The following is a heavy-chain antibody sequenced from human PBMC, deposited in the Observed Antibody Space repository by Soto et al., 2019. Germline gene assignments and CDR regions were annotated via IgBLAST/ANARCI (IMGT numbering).Heavy chain of an antibody. V-gene: IGHV6-1*01. Sequence: PSQTLSLTCAISGDSVSSNSAAWNWIRRSPSGGLEWIGRTYYRSKWYNDYAVTVKSRITNNPDTSKNQFSLQLNSVTPEDTAVYDCARWRLGAFDFWGQGTMVTVSS. CDR1: GDSVSSNSAA. CDR3: ARWRLGAFDF. J-gene: IGHJ3*01. CDR2: TYYRSKWYN. D-gene: IGHD3-16*01.